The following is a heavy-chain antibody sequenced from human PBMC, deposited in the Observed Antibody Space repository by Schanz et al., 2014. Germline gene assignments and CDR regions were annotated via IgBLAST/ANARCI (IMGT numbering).Heavy chain of an antibody. Sequence: QVQLVQSGAEVKKPGASVKISCKASGYTFNQYAINWLRQAPGQGLEWMGLINPIDGSTTYVWGFHGRLTMTRDTSTTTVYMDLSTLRSEDTAVYYCARGSCTASGCYDAFDLWGQGTLVTVSS. D-gene: IGHD2-2*01. CDR2: INPIDGST. CDR3: ARGSCTASGCYDAFDL. CDR1: GYTFNQYA. J-gene: IGHJ3*01. V-gene: IGHV1-46*02.